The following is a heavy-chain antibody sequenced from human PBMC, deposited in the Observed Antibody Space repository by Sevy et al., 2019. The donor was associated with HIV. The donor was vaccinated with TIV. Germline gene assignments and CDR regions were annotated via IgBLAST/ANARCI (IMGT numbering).Heavy chain of an antibody. Sequence: SETLSLTCTVSGASISSSGYYWGWIRQPPGKGLEWIASIRYSGSTYYNPSLRSRVTISADASKNQFSLKLNSVTAADTAVYYCAGPILTYRSGWSYYDHWGQGTVITVSS. CDR3: AGPILTYRSGWSYYDH. J-gene: IGHJ4*02. D-gene: IGHD6-19*01. V-gene: IGHV4-39*01. CDR1: GASISSSGYY. CDR2: IRYSGST.